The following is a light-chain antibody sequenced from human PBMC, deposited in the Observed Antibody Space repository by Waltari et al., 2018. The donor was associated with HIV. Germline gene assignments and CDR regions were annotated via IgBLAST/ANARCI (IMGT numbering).Light chain of an antibody. Sequence: DIQLTKSPSFLSASVGDRVTITCRASQGVSSSLAWYHQKPGKAPKLLIYAASTLQSGVPSRFSGSGSGTEFTLTISSLQPEDFATYYCQQLNSFPLTFGGGTKVEIK. CDR2: AAS. V-gene: IGKV1-9*01. CDR3: QQLNSFPLT. CDR1: QGVSSS. J-gene: IGKJ4*01.